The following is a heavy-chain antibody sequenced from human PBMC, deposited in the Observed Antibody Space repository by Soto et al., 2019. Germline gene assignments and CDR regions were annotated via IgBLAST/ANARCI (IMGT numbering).Heavy chain of an antibody. J-gene: IGHJ4*02. CDR3: ARARYYDSSGYQRSLDY. D-gene: IGHD3-22*01. V-gene: IGHV3-7*01. CDR1: GFTFSSYW. CDR2: INQDGSEK. Sequence: GGSLRLACAASGFTFSSYWMSWVRQAPGKGLEWVANINQDGSEKYYVDSVKGRFTISRDNAKNSLYLQMNSLRAEDKAVYYCARARYYDSSGYQRSLDYWGQGTLVTVSS.